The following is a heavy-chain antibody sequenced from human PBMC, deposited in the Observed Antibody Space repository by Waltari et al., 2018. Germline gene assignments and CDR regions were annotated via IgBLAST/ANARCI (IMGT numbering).Heavy chain of an antibody. J-gene: IGHJ4*02. V-gene: IGHV4-39*01. D-gene: IGHD3-22*01. CDR2: IYYSGST. CDR1: GGSISSSRYY. CDR3: ARSGGSGYYYVVPFDY. Sequence: QLQLQESGPGLVKPSETLSLTCTFSGGSISSSRYYWDCIRQHPGKGLECIGSIYYSGSTYYNPSLKSRVTISVDTSKNQFSLKLSSVTAADTAVYYCARSGGSGYYYVVPFDYWGQGTLVTVSS.